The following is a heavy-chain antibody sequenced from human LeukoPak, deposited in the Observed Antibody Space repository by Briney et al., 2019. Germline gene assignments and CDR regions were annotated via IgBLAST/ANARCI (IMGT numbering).Heavy chain of an antibody. D-gene: IGHD6-19*01. CDR1: GFTFSSYW. CDR2: IKQDGNEK. CDR3: ARIVVAGFDY. Sequence: PGGSLRLSCAASGFTFSSYWMSWVRQARGKGLEWVANIKQDGNEKYYVDSVKSRFTISRDNPKNSLYLQMNSLRAEDTAVYYCARIVVAGFDYWGQGTLVTVS. V-gene: IGHV3-7*04. J-gene: IGHJ4*02.